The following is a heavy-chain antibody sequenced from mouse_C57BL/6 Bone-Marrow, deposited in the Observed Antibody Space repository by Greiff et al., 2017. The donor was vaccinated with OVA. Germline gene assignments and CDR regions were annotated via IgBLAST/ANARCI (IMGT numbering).Heavy chain of an antibody. Sequence: VQLQQSGAELVRPGASVTLSCKASGYTFTDYEMHWVKQTPVHGLEWIGAIDPETGGTAYNQKFKGKAILTADKSSSTAYMELRSLTSEDAAVDYCTRDDFWFAYWGQGTLVTVSA. D-gene: IGHD2-4*01. V-gene: IGHV1-15*01. CDR3: TRDDFWFAY. CDR2: IDPETGGT. J-gene: IGHJ3*01. CDR1: GYTFTDYE.